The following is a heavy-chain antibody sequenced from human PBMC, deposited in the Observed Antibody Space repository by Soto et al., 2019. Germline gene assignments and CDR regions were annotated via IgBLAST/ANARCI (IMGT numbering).Heavy chain of an antibody. J-gene: IGHJ3*02. Sequence: EVQLVESGGGLVQPGGSLRLSCAASGFTVSSNYMSWVRQAPGKGLEWVSGIYSGGSTYYADSVKGRFTISRHNSKNTLYLQMNSLRAEDTAVYYCARDQRIQLWLETPLVEDDAFDIWGQGTMVTVSS. D-gene: IGHD5-18*01. V-gene: IGHV3-53*04. CDR1: GFTVSSNY. CDR3: ARDQRIQLWLETPLVEDDAFDI. CDR2: IYSGGST.